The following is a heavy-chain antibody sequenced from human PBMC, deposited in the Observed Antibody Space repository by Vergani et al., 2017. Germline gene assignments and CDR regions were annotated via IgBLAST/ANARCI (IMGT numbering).Heavy chain of an antibody. CDR2: IRNKANEYTT. J-gene: IGHJ3*02. Sequence: EVQVVESGGGLVQPGGFLRLSCAASGFISSDHYMDWVRQAPGKGLEWVGRIRNKANEYTTQYAASVKGRFTISRDDSKSYLYLQMNSLQTEDTALYYCVRVKGSNWNDHLYDIWGQGTLVTVSS. CDR1: GFISSDHY. V-gene: IGHV3-72*01. D-gene: IGHD1-1*01. CDR3: VRVKGSNWNDHLYDI.